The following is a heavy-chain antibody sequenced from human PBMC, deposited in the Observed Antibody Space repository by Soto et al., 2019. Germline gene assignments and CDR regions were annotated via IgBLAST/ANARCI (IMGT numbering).Heavy chain of an antibody. V-gene: IGHV1-69*13. J-gene: IGHJ4*02. D-gene: IGHD3-16*01. CDR2: IIPIFGTA. CDR3: ARASSSKRMTYVFDY. CDR1: GGTFSSYA. Sequence: GASVKVSCKASGGTFSSYAISWVRQAPGQGLEWMGGIIPIFGTANYAQKFQGRVTITADESTSTAYMELSSLRSEDTAVYYCARASSSKRMTYVFDYWGQGTLVTVSS.